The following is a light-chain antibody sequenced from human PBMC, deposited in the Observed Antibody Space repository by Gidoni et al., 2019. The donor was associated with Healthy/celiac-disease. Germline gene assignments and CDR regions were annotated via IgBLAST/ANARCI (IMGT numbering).Light chain of an antibody. CDR2: LGS. CDR1: QSLLHSNGYNY. J-gene: IGKJ5*01. CDR3: MQDLQTPIT. Sequence: DIVMTQSPISLTVTPGAPASISCRSSQSLLHSNGYNYLDWYLQKPGQSPQLLIYLGSNRASGVPDRFSGSGSGTDFTLKISRVEAEDVGVYYCMQDLQTPITFGQGTRLEIK. V-gene: IGKV2-28*01.